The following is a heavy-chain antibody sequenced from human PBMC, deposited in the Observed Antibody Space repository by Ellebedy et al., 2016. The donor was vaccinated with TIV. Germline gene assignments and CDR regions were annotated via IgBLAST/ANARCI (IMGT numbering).Heavy chain of an antibody. V-gene: IGHV3-7*01. CDR1: GFTFSRYW. Sequence: GGSLRLSXAASGFTFSRYWMSWVRQAPGKGLEWVAHINQDGSEKYYVDSVKGRVTISRDDSKNSLYLQMNSLRAEDTAMYYCARDRDYAFDMWGQGTMVTVSS. J-gene: IGHJ3*02. CDR2: INQDGSEK. CDR3: ARDRDYAFDM.